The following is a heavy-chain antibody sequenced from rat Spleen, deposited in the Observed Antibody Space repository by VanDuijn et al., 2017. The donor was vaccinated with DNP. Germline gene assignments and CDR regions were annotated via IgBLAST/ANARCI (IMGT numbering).Heavy chain of an antibody. Sequence: EVQLVESGGDLVQPGRSLKLSCVASGFTFNNYWMTWIRQVPGKGLEWVASITSSGGSTYYPDSVKGRFTISRDNAKNTVYLQMNSLRSEDTATYYCAKEEATGITFFDYWGQGVMVTVSS. J-gene: IGHJ2*01. CDR1: GFTFNNYW. V-gene: IGHV5-31*01. CDR3: AKEEATGITFFDY. D-gene: IGHD1-9*01. CDR2: ITSSGGST.